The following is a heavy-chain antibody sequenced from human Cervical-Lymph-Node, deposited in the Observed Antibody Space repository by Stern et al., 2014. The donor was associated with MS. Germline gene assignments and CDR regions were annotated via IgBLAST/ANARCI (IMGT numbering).Heavy chain of an antibody. CDR1: GFTFDDCA. J-gene: IGHJ4*02. Sequence: VQLVESGGGSVQPGRSLRLSCAASGFTFDDCAMHLVRPAPGKGLEWVSGISWNSNNIGYADSVRGRFTISRDNAKNSLYLQMNGLSPEDTALYYCAKDISERHYYFDSWGEGTLVTVSS. CDR2: ISWNSNNI. CDR3: AKDISERHYYFDS. V-gene: IGHV3-9*01. D-gene: IGHD3-16*02.